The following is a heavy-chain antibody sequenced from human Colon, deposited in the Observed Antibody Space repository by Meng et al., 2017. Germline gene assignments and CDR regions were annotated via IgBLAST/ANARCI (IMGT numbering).Heavy chain of an antibody. CDR2: IYLGGSP. D-gene: IGHD6-19*01. Sequence: VQVQGSGPGLVEASGALPCSGEGDGGSISDSRWRRQVPRPRGEGLGWIGQIYLGGSPASSPSLESRITMSVDKSNNQFSLRLRSVTAADTAVYYCARHGGWHFDYWGQGTLVTVSS. V-gene: IGHV4-4*02. CDR3: ARHGGWHFDY. J-gene: IGHJ4*02. CDR1: GGSISDSRW.